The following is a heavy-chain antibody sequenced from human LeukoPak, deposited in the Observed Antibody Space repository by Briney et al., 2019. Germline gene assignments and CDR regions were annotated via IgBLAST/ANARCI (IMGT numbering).Heavy chain of an antibody. CDR1: GFTFSSNT. J-gene: IGHJ4*02. CDR2: ISGSGSST. D-gene: IGHD3-9*01. Sequence: GGSLRLSCAASGFTFSSNTMTWVRQAPGKGLEWVSAISGSGSSTYYADSVKGRFTISRDNAKNSLYLQMNSLRDEDTAVYYCARAIVRYYASDYWGQGTLVTVSS. CDR3: ARAIVRYYASDY. V-gene: IGHV3-23*01.